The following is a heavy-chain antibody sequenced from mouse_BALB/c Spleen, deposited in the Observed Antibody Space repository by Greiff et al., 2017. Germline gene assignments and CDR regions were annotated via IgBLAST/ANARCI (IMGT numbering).Heavy chain of an antibody. V-gene: IGHV5-17*02. CDR3: ASYGKYYAMDY. J-gene: IGHJ4*01. CDR1: GFTFSSFG. D-gene: IGHD2-10*02. CDR2: ISSGSSTI. Sequence: EVQLVESGGGLVQPGGSRKLSCAASGFTFSSFGMHWVRQAPEKGLEWVAYISSGSSTIYYADTVKGRFTISRDNPKNTLFLQMTSLRSEDTAMYYCASYGKYYAMDYWGQGTSVTVSS.